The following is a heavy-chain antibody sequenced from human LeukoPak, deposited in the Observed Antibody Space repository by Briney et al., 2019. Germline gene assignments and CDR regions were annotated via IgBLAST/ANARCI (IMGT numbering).Heavy chain of an antibody. CDR3: ARGFEDIVVVPAAITFDY. D-gene: IGHD2-2*01. CDR2: INHSGST. Sequence: SETLSLTCAVYGGSFSGYYWSWIRQPPGKGLEWIGEINHSGSTNYNPSLRSRVTISVDTSKNQFSLKLSSVTAADTAVYYCARGFEDIVVVPAAITFDYWGQGTLVTVSS. CDR1: GGSFSGYY. J-gene: IGHJ4*02. V-gene: IGHV4-34*01.